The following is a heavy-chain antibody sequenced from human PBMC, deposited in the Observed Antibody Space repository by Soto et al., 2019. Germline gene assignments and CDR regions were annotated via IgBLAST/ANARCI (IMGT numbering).Heavy chain of an antibody. CDR2: INPNSGGT. D-gene: IGHD2-15*01. Sequence: ASVKVSCKASGYTFTGYYMHWLRQAPGQGLEWMGWINPNSGGTNYAQKFQGWVTMTRDTSISTAYMELSRLRSDDTAVYYCARDGALVVAATPDYYYYGMDVWGQGTTVTVSS. CDR3: ARDGALVVAATPDYYYYGMDV. J-gene: IGHJ6*02. CDR1: GYTFTGYY. V-gene: IGHV1-2*04.